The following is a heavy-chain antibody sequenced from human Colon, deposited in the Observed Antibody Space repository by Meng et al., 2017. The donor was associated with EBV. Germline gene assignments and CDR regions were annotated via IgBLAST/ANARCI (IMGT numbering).Heavy chain of an antibody. CDR1: GGSFSGYY. CDR2: INHSGST. Sequence: QVQLQQWGAGLLKPSETLSLTCAVYGGSFSGYYWTWIRQPPGKGLEWIGEINHSGSTNYNPSLKSRVTISVDTSKNQFSLKVTSVTAADTAVYYCARYRLQNDYGDQLYYLDYLGQGSLVTVSS. V-gene: IGHV4-34*01. J-gene: IGHJ4*02. CDR3: ARYRLQNDYGDQLYYLDY. D-gene: IGHD4-17*01.